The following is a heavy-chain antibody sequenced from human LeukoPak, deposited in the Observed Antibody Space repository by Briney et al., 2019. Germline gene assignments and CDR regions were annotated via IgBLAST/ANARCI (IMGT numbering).Heavy chain of an antibody. CDR3: ARGIQLWKYYYYYYMDV. V-gene: IGHV4-34*01. D-gene: IGHD5-18*01. Sequence: PSETLSLTCAVYGGSFSGYYWSWIRQPPGKGLEWIGEINHSGSTNYNPSLKSRVTISVDTSKNQFSLKLSSVTAADTAVYYCARGIQLWKYYYYYYMDVWGKGTTVTVSS. CDR2: INHSGST. CDR1: GGSFSGYY. J-gene: IGHJ6*03.